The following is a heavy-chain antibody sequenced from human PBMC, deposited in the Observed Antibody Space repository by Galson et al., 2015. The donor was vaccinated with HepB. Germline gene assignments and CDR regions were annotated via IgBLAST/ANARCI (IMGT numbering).Heavy chain of an antibody. CDR3: ARDFHSTGWYSTNNWFDP. CDR1: GCSFTTYW. J-gene: IGHJ5*02. V-gene: IGHV5-10-1*01. CDR2: IDPSDSYT. Sequence: QSGAEVKKPGESLRISCKGSGCSFTTYWISWVRQMPGKGLEWMGRIDPSDSYTNYSPSFQGHVTISRDNAQNSLYLQMNSLRVEDTAVYYCARDFHSTGWYSTNNWFDPWGQGTLVTVSS. D-gene: IGHD6-19*01.